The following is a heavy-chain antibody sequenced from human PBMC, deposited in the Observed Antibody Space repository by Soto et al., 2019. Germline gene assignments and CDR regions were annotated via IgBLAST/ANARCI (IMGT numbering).Heavy chain of an antibody. CDR2: MNPNDGNT. CDR3: AREIRYQLRSDY. Sequence: QVQLVQSGTEVKKPGASVKVSCKASGYTFTTYDINWVRQTPGQGLEWMGWMNPNDGNTGYAQNFRGRVTMTRDTSINTAYMEMSSLRSADTAMYYCAREIRYQLRSDYWGQGTQVTVSS. V-gene: IGHV1-8*01. J-gene: IGHJ4*02. CDR1: GYTFTTYD. D-gene: IGHD2-2*01.